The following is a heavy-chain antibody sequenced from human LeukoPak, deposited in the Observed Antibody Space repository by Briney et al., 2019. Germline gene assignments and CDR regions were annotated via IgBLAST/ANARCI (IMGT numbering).Heavy chain of an antibody. D-gene: IGHD1-1*01. V-gene: IGHV4-38-2*02. CDR3: ARDPTLGI. Sequence: SETLSLTCTVSGYSISSGYYWGWIRQPPGKGLEWIGSIYHSGSTYYNPSLKSRVTISIDTSKNQFSLKLSSVTAADTAVYYCARDPTLGIWGKGTTVTVSS. J-gene: IGHJ6*04. CDR2: IYHSGST. CDR1: GYSISSGYY.